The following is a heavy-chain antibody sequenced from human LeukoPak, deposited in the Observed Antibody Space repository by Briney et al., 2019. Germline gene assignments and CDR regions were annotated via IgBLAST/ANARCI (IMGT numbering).Heavy chain of an antibody. CDR2: MSTSSTYI. V-gene: IGHV3-21*06. CDR3: VRDFAFGFCNTTTCRYPFDS. CDR1: GFNFRGYN. Sequence: GGSLRLSCAASGFNFRGYNMNWVRQAPGKGLEWVSSMSTSSTYIYYADSIKGRFTISRDDARSLLYLQMDSLRAEDTAVYYCVRDFAFGFCNTTTCRYPFDSWGQGTLATVSS. J-gene: IGHJ4*02. D-gene: IGHD3-16*01.